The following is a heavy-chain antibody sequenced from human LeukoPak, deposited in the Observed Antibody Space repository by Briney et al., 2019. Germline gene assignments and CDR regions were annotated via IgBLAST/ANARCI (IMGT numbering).Heavy chain of an antibody. D-gene: IGHD4-17*01. Sequence: SETLSLTCTVSGGSISSYYRSWIRQPAGEGLEWIGRLHTSGSTHYNPSLKSRVTMSVDTSKNQFSLKLSSVTAADTAVYYCARDFGYGAYFFDDWGQGTLVTVSS. J-gene: IGHJ4*02. CDR2: LHTSGST. CDR3: ARDFGYGAYFFDD. CDR1: GGSISSYY. V-gene: IGHV4-4*07.